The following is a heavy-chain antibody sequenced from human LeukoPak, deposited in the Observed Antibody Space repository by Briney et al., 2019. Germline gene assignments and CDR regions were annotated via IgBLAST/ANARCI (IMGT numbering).Heavy chain of an antibody. V-gene: IGHV4-4*09. CDR3: ARHGISGLMRGWLDP. D-gene: IGHD4-23*01. J-gene: IGHJ5*02. CDR1: SGFISSYY. Sequence: PSETLSLTCTVSSGFISSYYWSWIRQPPGKGLEWIGYIFTSGSPSYNPSLKSRVAMSIDTSKNQFSLKLNSVTAADTAVYYCARHGISGLMRGWLDPWGQGTLVTVSS. CDR2: IFTSGSP.